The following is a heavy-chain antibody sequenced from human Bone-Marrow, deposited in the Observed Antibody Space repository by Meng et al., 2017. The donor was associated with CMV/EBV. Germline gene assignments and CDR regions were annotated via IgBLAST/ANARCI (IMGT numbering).Heavy chain of an antibody. CDR3: ARRLVGP. Sequence: GESLKIFCVASGFTVSSNYMSWVRQAPGKGLEWVSVIYSGGSTYYADSVKGRFTISRDNSKNTLYLQMNSLRAEDTAMYYCARRLVGPWGQGTLVTVSS. J-gene: IGHJ5*02. V-gene: IGHV3-53*01. D-gene: IGHD2-2*01. CDR2: IYSGGST. CDR1: GFTVSSNY.